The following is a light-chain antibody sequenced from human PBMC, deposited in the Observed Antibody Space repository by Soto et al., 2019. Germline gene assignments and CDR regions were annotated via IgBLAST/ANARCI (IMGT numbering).Light chain of an antibody. Sequence: QSALTQPASVSGSPGQSITFSCTGTSSDIGAYNYVSWYQHHPGKAPKLLIYDVTDRPSGVSDRFSGSKSGTTASQTISGLQAEDEADYFCSSYTTINTVVVFGGGTKLTVL. J-gene: IGLJ3*02. CDR1: SSDIGAYNY. CDR3: SSYTTINTVVV. CDR2: DVT. V-gene: IGLV2-14*03.